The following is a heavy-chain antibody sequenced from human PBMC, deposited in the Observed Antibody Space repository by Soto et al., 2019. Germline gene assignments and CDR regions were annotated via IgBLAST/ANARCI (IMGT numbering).Heavy chain of an antibody. CDR2: ISRSGVT. J-gene: IGHJ4*02. D-gene: IGHD5-12*01. Sequence: QVRLVQSGPEVKKPEASVKVSCKASGYTFSSSAISWVRQAPGQGPEWMGWISRSGVTNYAQNFQGRVTLIVDSSTTTAYMEVRSLSSADSAIYHCARDHGGYGTFDYWGQGTLLTVSS. CDR3: ARDHGGYGTFDY. CDR1: GYTFSSSA. V-gene: IGHV1-18*04.